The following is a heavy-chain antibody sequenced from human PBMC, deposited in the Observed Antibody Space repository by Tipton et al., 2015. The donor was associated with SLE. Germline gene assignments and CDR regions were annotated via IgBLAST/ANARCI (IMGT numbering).Heavy chain of an antibody. Sequence: GSLRLSCTVYGGSFSGYYWTWIRQPPGKGLEWIGEINHSGSTNYNPSLKSRVTISVDTSKNQFSLKLSSVTAADTAVYYCASRGAYRVFAYWGQGTLVTVSS. V-gene: IGHV4-34*01. J-gene: IGHJ4*02. CDR3: ASRGAYRVFAY. CDR2: INHSGST. D-gene: IGHD5-24*01. CDR1: GGSFSGYY.